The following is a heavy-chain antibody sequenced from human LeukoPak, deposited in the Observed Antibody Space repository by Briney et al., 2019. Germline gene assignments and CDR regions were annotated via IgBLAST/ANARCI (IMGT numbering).Heavy chain of an antibody. D-gene: IGHD3-10*01. J-gene: IGHJ4*02. CDR3: ARSRSGGSGSYYRNFDY. Sequence: GGSLRLSCAASGFTFSDYYMSWIRQAPGKGLEWVSYISSSSSYTNYADSVKGRFTISRDNAKNSLYLQMNSLRAEDTAVYYCARSRSGGSGSYYRNFDYWGQGTLVTVSS. CDR2: ISSSSSYT. V-gene: IGHV3-11*03. CDR1: GFTFSDYY.